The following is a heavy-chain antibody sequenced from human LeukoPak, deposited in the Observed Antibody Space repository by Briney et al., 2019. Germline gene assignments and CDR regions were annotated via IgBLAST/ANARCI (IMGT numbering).Heavy chain of an antibody. V-gene: IGHV3-11*01. D-gene: IGHD3-3*01. CDR3: AREPLWSGYYSVDY. CDR1: GFTFSDYF. CDR2: ISSSGSTI. Sequence: GGSLRLSCAASGFTFSDYFMSWIRQAPGKGLEWVSYISSSGSTIYYADSVKGRFTISRDNAKNSLYLQMNSLRAEDTAVYYCAREPLWSGYYSVDYWGQGTLVTVSS. J-gene: IGHJ4*02.